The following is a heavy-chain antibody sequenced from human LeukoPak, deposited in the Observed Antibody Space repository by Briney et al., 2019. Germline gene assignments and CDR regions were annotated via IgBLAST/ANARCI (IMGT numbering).Heavy chain of an antibody. CDR3: ARTYDFGRGPPGDAFDN. D-gene: IGHD3-3*01. CDR1: GFTFTIFG. Sequence: GGSLRLSCAASGFTFTIFGLIWVRQAPGKGPEWVSYIDARSGITYYADSVQGRFTISRDNAKESVFLQMNSLRADDTAVYYCARTYDFGRGPPGDAFDNWGPGTLVIVSS. V-gene: IGHV3-48*01. J-gene: IGHJ3*02. CDR2: IDARSGIT.